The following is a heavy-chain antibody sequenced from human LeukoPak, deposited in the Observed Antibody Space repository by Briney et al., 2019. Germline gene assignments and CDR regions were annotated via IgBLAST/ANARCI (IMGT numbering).Heavy chain of an antibody. Sequence: GGSLRLSCAASGFTFSSYEMHWVRQAPGKGLEWVSYISSSGSTIYYPDSVKGRFTISRDNAKNSLYLQMNSLRAEDTAVYYCASLSGDDYGGNPGSFDYWGQGTLVTVSS. V-gene: IGHV3-48*03. J-gene: IGHJ4*02. CDR2: ISSSGSTI. CDR1: GFTFSSYE. CDR3: ASLSGDDYGGNPGSFDY. D-gene: IGHD4-23*01.